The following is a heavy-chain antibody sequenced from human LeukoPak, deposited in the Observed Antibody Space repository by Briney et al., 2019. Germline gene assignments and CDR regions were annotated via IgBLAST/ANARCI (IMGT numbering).Heavy chain of an antibody. CDR3: ARDRPGVSFGDY. V-gene: IGHV4-61*02. Sequence: PSETLSLTCTVSGGSISSGSYYWSWIRQPAGEGLEWIGRIYTDGSTNYNPSLKSRVTMSVDTSKNQFSLKLSSVTAADTAVYYCARDRPGVSFGDYWGQGTLVTVSS. J-gene: IGHJ4*02. D-gene: IGHD3-10*01. CDR1: GGSISSGSYY. CDR2: IYTDGST.